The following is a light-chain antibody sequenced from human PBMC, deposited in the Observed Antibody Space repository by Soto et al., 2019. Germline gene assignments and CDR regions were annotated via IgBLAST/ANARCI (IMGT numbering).Light chain of an antibody. Sequence: EIVLTQSPGTESLSPGERATRSCRASQSVSSIYLAWYQKKPGQAPRLLIYGASSRATDIPDRFSGSGSGTDFTLTISRLEPEDSAVYYCQQYGTSPTFGGGTKVDI. CDR2: GAS. CDR3: QQYGTSPT. J-gene: IGKJ4*01. V-gene: IGKV3-20*01. CDR1: QSVSSIY.